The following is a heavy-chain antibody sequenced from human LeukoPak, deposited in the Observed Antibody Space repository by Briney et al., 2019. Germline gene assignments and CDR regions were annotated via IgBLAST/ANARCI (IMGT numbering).Heavy chain of an antibody. CDR3: ATVRRDFWSGYAWFDP. CDR2: FDPEDGET. J-gene: IGHJ5*02. CDR1: GYTVTALS. V-gene: IGHV1-24*01. Sequence: GASVKVSCKVSGYTVTALSMHRVRQAPGKGLEWMGGFDPEDGETIYAQKFQGRVTMTEDTSTDTAYMELSSLRSEDTAVYYCATVRRDFWSGYAWFDPWGQGTLVTVSS. D-gene: IGHD3-3*01.